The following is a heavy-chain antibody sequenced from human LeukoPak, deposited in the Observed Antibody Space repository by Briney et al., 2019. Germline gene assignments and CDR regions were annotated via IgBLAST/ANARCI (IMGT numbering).Heavy chain of an antibody. J-gene: IGHJ1*01. CDR1: GFTFSSYS. CDR3: AKDPRSSSWYPEYFQH. CDR2: ISSSSSTI. V-gene: IGHV3-48*04. Sequence: PGGSLRLSCAASGFTFSSYSMNWVRQAPGKGLEWVSYISSSSSTIYYADSVKGRFTISRDNAKNFLYLQMNSLRAEDTALYYCAKDPRSSSWYPEYFQHWGQGTLVTVSS. D-gene: IGHD6-13*01.